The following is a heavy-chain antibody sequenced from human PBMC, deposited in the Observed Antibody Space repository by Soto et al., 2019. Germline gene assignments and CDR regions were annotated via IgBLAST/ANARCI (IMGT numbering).Heavy chain of an antibody. J-gene: IGHJ6*02. CDR3: ARDPPATRHGMDV. CDR1: GFTVRSNK. CDR2: IYSGGST. Sequence: XVSLRLSVAASGFTVRSNKMSWVRQAPGKGLEWVSVIYSGGSTYYADSVRGRFTISRDNSKNTLYLQMKSLRAEDTAVYYCARDPPATRHGMDVWGQGTTVTVSS. V-gene: IGHV3-53*01.